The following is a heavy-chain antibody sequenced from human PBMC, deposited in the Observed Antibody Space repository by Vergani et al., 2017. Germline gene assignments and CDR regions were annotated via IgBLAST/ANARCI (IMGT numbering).Heavy chain of an antibody. CDR2: IYSGGST. Sequence: EVQLVVTGGGLIQPGGSLRLSCAASGFTVSSNYMSWVRQAPGKGLEWVSVIYSGGSTYYADSVKGRFTISRDNSKNTLYLQMNSLRAEDTAVYYCARDTPPDLLGGSYYYYMDVWGKGTTVTVSS. J-gene: IGHJ6*03. V-gene: IGHV3-53*02. CDR1: GFTVSSNY. D-gene: IGHD3-16*01. CDR3: ARDTPPDLLGGSYYYYMDV.